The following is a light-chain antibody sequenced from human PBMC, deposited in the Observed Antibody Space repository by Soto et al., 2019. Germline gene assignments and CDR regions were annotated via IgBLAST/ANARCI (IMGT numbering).Light chain of an antibody. CDR1: SSDVGTYNY. CDR2: EVR. Sequence: QSALTQPASVSESPGQSITISCTGTSSDVGTYNYVSWYQHHPGKAPKLLIYEVRNRPSGVSNRFSGSKSGNTASLTISGLQAEDEADYYCSSYTSSSTLLYVFGTGTKVTVL. J-gene: IGLJ1*01. CDR3: SSYTSSSTLLYV. V-gene: IGLV2-14*01.